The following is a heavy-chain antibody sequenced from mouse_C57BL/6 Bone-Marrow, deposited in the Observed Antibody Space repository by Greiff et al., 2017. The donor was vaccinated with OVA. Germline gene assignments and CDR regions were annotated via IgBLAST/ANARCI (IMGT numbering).Heavy chain of an antibody. CDR3: TAYYYGSSYEAWFAY. J-gene: IGHJ3*01. CDR2: IDPENGDT. CDR1: GFNIKDDY. D-gene: IGHD1-1*01. V-gene: IGHV14-4*01. Sequence: VQLKESGAELVRPGASVKLSCTASGFNIKDDYMHWVKQRPEQGLEWIGWIDPENGDTEYASKFQGKGTITADTSSNTAYLQLSSLTSEDTAVYYCTAYYYGSSYEAWFAYWGQGTLVTVSA.